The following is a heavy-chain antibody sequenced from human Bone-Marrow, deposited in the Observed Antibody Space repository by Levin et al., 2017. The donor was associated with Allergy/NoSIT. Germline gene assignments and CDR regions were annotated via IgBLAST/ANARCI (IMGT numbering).Heavy chain of an antibody. D-gene: IGHD4-23*01. J-gene: IGHJ6*02. Sequence: GGSLRLSCAASGFSFSSYGMHWVRQAPGKGLEWVAAISFDGINKYYTDSVKGRFTISRDNSKDTLFVQMNSLRVDDTAVYYCARDVDYGGQGSHYYYGMDVWGQGTTVTVSS. V-gene: IGHV3-30*19. CDR2: ISFDGINK. CDR1: GFSFSSYG. CDR3: ARDVDYGGQGSHYYYGMDV.